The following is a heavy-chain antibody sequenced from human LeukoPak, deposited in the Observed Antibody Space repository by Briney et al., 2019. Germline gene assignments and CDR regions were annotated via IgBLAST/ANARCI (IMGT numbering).Heavy chain of an antibody. CDR3: ARQVRWCWYFDL. V-gene: IGHV3-66*04. J-gene: IGHJ2*01. Sequence: GGSLRLSCAASGFTVSSNYMSWVRQAPGKGLEWVSVIYSGGSTYYADSVKGRFTISRDNSKNTLYLQMNSLRAEDTAVYYCARQVRWCWYFDLWGRGTLVTVSS. CDR2: IYSGGST. D-gene: IGHD2-8*02. CDR1: GFTVSSNY.